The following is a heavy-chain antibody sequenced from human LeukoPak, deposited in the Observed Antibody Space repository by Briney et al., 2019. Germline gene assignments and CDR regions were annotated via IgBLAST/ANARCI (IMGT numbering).Heavy chain of an antibody. Sequence: PSETLSLTCTVSGGSIRSYYWSWIRQPPGKGLEWIGYIYYSGSTNYNPSLKSRVSISVDTSKNQFSLKLSSVTAADTAVYYCARILLHYDILTGYFPTYGMDVWGQGTTVTVSS. CDR1: GGSIRSYY. V-gene: IGHV4-59*01. J-gene: IGHJ6*02. D-gene: IGHD3-9*01. CDR3: ARILLHYDILTGYFPTYGMDV. CDR2: IYYSGST.